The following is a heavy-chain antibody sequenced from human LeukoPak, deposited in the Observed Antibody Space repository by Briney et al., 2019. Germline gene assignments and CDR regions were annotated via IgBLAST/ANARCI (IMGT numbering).Heavy chain of an antibody. D-gene: IGHD2-2*01. Sequence: GGSLRLSCAASGFTFDDYAMHWVRQAPGKGLEWVSLITTGSHYIYYADSVKGRFTISRDNAKSSLFLQMNSLRAEDTAVYYCAAMRACSSTTCNPFDKWGQGTLVTVSS. CDR3: AAMRACSSTTCNPFDK. CDR2: ITTGSHYI. CDR1: GFTFDDYA. J-gene: IGHJ4*02. V-gene: IGHV3-21*01.